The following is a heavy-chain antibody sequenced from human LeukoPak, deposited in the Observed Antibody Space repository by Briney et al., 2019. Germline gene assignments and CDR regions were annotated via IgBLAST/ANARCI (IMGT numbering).Heavy chain of an antibody. CDR2: ISYDGSSK. CDR3: ARDLYSSGWEDYYYYYGMDV. V-gene: IGHV3-30*04. J-gene: IGHJ6*04. CDR1: GFTFSSYA. Sequence: TGRSLRLSCAASGFTFSSYAMHWVRQAPGKGLEWVAVISYDGSSKYYADSVKGRFTISRDNSKNTLYLQMNSLRAEDTAVYYCARDLYSSGWEDYYYYYGMDVWGKGTTVTVSS. D-gene: IGHD6-19*01.